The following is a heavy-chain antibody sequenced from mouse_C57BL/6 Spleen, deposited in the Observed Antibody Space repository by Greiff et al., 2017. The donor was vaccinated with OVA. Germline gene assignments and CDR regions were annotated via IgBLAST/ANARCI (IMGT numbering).Heavy chain of an antibody. CDR1: GFTFSDYG. CDR2: LSSGSSTL. Sequence: EVQLQESGGGLVKPGGSLTLSCAASGFTFSDYGMHWVRQSPAQGLEWVAYLSSGSSTLYYAATVKGRFTIYRDNAKNTLFLQMTSLMSEDTAMYYCARLSNYDYDGYYFDYWGQGTTLTVSS. CDR3: ARLSNYDYDGYYFDY. V-gene: IGHV5-17*01. D-gene: IGHD2-4*01. J-gene: IGHJ2*01.